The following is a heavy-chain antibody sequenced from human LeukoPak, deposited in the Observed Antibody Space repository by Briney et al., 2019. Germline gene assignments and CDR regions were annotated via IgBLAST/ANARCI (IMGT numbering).Heavy chain of an antibody. D-gene: IGHD6-13*01. V-gene: IGHV4-4*07. CDR1: GGSISSYY. CDR2: IYTSGST. Sequence: SETLSLTCTVSGGSISSYYWSWIRQVAGKGLEWIGRIYTSGSTNYNPSLKSRVTMSVDTSKNQFSLKLTSVTAADTAVYYCARSPYSSSWYPFAPWGQGTLVTVSS. J-gene: IGHJ5*02. CDR3: ARSPYSSSWYPFAP.